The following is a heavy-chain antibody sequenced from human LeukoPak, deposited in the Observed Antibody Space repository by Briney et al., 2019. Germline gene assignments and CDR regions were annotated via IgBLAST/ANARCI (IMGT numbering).Heavy chain of an antibody. CDR3: ARDRAPSYCGGDCSNWYFDL. CDR1: GGSISSGSYY. CDR2: IYTSGST. Sequence: PSETLSLTCTVSGGSISSGSYYWSWIRQPAGKGLEWIGRIYTSGSTNYNPSLKSRVTISVDTSKNQFSLKLSSVTAADTAVYYCARDRAPSYCGGDCSNWYFDLWGRGTLVTVSS. D-gene: IGHD2-21*01. J-gene: IGHJ2*01. V-gene: IGHV4-61*02.